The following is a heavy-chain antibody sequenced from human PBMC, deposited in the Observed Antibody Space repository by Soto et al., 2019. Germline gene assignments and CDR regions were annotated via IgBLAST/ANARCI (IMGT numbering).Heavy chain of an antibody. CDR1: GYSFSTYA. CDR3: ARGKGMEENYYYYCMDI. Sequence: ASVKVPCKASGYSFSTYAMHWVRPAPGQSLEWMGLLNGGTGQTKYSQRFQDRLTITRDTSASTGYMELSSLRSEDTAVYYCARGKGMEENYYYYCMDIWSQGTTVTVSS. V-gene: IGHV1-3*01. J-gene: IGHJ6*02. CDR2: LNGGTGQT. D-gene: IGHD1-1*01.